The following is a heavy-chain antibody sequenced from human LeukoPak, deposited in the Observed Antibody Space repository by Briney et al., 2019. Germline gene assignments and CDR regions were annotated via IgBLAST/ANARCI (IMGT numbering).Heavy chain of an antibody. CDR1: GFTFSSYV. CDR3: AKDSIVEVPTAMLYFDY. D-gene: IGHD2-2*01. J-gene: IGHJ4*02. V-gene: IGHV3-30*04. Sequence: PGGSLRLSCAASGFTFSSYVMHWVRQAPGKGLEWVAIILYDGSNEYYADSVKGRFTISRDNSKNTLFLQINSLRAEDTAVYYCAKDSIVEVPTAMLYFDYWGQGTLVTVSS. CDR2: ILYDGSNE.